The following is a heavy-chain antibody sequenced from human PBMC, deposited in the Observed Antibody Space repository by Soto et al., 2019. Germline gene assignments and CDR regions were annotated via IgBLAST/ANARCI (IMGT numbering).Heavy chain of an antibody. V-gene: IGHV4-61*01. J-gene: IGHJ4*02. Sequence: SETLSLTCAVSGDSVSNDNYYWSWIRQPPGKGLEWIGYIYHSGTTNYNSYLKSRLSLSVDMSKNQFSLKLASVTAADTAVYFCARSQRGRTAFTFDYWRQGALVTVSS. D-gene: IGHD3-16*01. CDR2: IYHSGTT. CDR3: ARSQRGRTAFTFDY. CDR1: GDSVSNDNYY.